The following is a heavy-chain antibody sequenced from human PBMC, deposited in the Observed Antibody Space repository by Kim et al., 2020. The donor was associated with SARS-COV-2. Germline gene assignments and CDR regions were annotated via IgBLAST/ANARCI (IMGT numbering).Heavy chain of an antibody. CDR2: INPNSGGT. CDR1: GYSFTDYY. J-gene: IGHJ6*02. Sequence: ASVKVSCKASGYSFTDYYMHWVRQAPGQGLEWMGWINPNSGGTNYAQKFQDRVTMTRDTSISTAFMELSRLKSDDTAIYYCVRTNAIIVADVWGQGTTVTVSS. D-gene: IGHD3-22*01. V-gene: IGHV1-2*02. CDR3: VRTNAIIVADV.